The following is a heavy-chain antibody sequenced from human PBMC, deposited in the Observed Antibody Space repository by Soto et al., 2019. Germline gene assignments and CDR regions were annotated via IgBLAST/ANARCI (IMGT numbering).Heavy chain of an antibody. CDR2: INHSGST. CDR3: ARGRGGIVGATIPNYYYYYGMDV. J-gene: IGHJ6*02. Sequence: PSETLSLTCAVYGGSFSGYYWSWIRQPPGKGLEWIGEINHSGSTNYNPSLKSRVTISVDTSKNQFSLKLSSVTAADTAVYYCARGRGGIVGATIPNYYYYYGMDVWGQGTTVTV. D-gene: IGHD1-26*01. V-gene: IGHV4-34*01. CDR1: GGSFSGYY.